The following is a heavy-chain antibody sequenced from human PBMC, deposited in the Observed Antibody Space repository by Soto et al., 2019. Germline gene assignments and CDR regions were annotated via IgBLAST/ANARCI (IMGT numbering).Heavy chain of an antibody. CDR3: AKVRYSSPLGYYYGMDV. J-gene: IGHJ6*02. D-gene: IGHD6-19*01. V-gene: IGHV1-69*13. CDR1: RVAFSKFI. Sequence: ASVKVSCKHSRVAFSKFILTWVRQAPGLGLEGVGGIIPIFGTANYAQKFQGRVTITADESTSTSYMEVNNLRSEDTAVYYCAKVRYSSPLGYYYGMDVWGQGTTVTVSS. CDR2: IIPIFGTA.